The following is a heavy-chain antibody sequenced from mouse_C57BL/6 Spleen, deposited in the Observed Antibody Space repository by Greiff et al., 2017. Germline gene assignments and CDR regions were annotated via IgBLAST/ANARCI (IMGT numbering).Heavy chain of an antibody. Sequence: EVKLEESGGGLVKPGGSLKLSCAASGFTFSDYGMHWVRQAPEKGLEWVAYISSGSSTIYYADTVKGRFTISRDNAKNTLFLQMTSLRSEDTAMYYCARALYGLDYWGQGTTLTVSS. V-gene: IGHV5-17*01. D-gene: IGHD1-2*01. J-gene: IGHJ2*01. CDR2: ISSGSSTI. CDR3: ARALYGLDY. CDR1: GFTFSDYG.